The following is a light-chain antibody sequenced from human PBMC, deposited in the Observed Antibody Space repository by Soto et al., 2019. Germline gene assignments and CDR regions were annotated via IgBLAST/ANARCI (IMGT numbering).Light chain of an antibody. CDR3: QSYGSNLNGLYV. Sequence: QSVLTQPPSVSGAPGQRVTISCTGSSSNIGTNNVHWYQHLPGAAPKVLIYANNNRPSGVPDRFSVSKSGTSASLAITGLQAEDESDYYCQSYGSNLNGLYVFGTGTKATVL. J-gene: IGLJ1*01. CDR2: ANN. V-gene: IGLV1-40*01. CDR1: SSNIGTNN.